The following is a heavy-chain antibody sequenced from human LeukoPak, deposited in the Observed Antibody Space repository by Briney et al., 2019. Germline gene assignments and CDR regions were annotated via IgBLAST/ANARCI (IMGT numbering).Heavy chain of an antibody. CDR2: ISTSGSST. CDR3: VRGRSSSGRVEY. J-gene: IGHJ4*02. V-gene: IGHV3-11*04. Sequence: GGSLRLSCAASGFTFNDYYMSWIRQAPGKGLEWVSYISTSGSSTYYADSVKGRFTISRDNARTSLYLQMNSLRAEDTAVYYCVRGRSSSGRVEYWGQGALVTVSS. CDR1: GFTFNDYY. D-gene: IGHD3-10*01.